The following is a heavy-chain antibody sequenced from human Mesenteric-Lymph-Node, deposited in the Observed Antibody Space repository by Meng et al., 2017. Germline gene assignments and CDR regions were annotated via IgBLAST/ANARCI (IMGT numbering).Heavy chain of an antibody. CDR1: GFSFTYYN. CDR2: ITSTSSDR. D-gene: IGHD3-22*01. J-gene: IGHJ6*02. V-gene: IGHV3-21*01. CDR3: ARDGGYYYDSSGYYYGYYYGMDV. Sequence: GESLKISCAPSGFSFTYYNMNWVRQAPGKGLEWVSSITSTSSDRDYADSVKGRFTISRDNAKNSLYLQMNSLRAEDTAVYYCARDGGYYYDSSGYYYGYYYGMDVWGQGTTVTVSS.